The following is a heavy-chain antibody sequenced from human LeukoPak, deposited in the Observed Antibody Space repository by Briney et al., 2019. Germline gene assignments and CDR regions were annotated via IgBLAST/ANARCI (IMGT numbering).Heavy chain of an antibody. CDR1: GYTFTSYD. CDR3: ARGARDPIAAAGTADY. D-gene: IGHD6-13*01. CDR2: MNPNSGNT. V-gene: IGHV1-8*01. Sequence: ASVKVSCKASGYTFTSYDINWVRQATGQGLEWMGWMNPNSGNTGYARKFQGRVTITRNTSISTAYMELSSLRSEDTAVYYCARGARDPIAAAGTADYWGQGTLVTVSS. J-gene: IGHJ4*02.